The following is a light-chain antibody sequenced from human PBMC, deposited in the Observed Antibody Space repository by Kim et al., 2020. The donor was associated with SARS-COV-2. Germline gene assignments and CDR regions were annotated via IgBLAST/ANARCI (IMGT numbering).Light chain of an antibody. CDR1: NIGGKG. CDR3: QVWDSGSDWV. CDR2: YDG. J-gene: IGLJ3*02. Sequence: SYELTQPPSVSLAPVKTASITCGGDNIGGKGVHWYQQKPGQAPVLVIYYDGDRPSGIPERFSGSNSGNTATLTISRVEAGDEADYFCQVWDSGSDWVFGGGTQLTVL. V-gene: IGLV3-21*01.